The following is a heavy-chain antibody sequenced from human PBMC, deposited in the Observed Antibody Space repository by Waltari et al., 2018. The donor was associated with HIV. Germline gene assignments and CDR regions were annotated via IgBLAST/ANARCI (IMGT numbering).Heavy chain of an antibody. CDR3: AKDRSDFWTGFLDH. V-gene: IGHV3-30*18. CDR2: ISPHGRSD. D-gene: IGHD3-3*01. J-gene: IGHJ4*02. Sequence: QVQLVQSGGGMVQPGRSLRLSCAASGFTFSNFGMHWVRQAPGTGLEWVSVISPHGRSDHYADSVKGRVTISRDNSKDTLFLEMDNVRPEDTSLYFCAKDRSDFWTGFLDHWGQGALVTVTS. CDR1: GFTFSNFG.